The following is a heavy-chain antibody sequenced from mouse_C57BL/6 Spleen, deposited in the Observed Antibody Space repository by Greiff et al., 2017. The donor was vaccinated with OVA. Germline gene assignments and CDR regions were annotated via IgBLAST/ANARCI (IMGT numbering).Heavy chain of an antibody. J-gene: IGHJ2*01. CDR3: ARGETVDFDY. Sequence: VQLQQPGAELVRPGSSVKLSCKASGYTFTSYWMDWVKQRPGQGLEWIGNIYPSDSETHYNQKFKDKATLTVDKSSSTAYMQLSSLTSEDSAVYCCARGETVDFDYGGQGTTLTVSS. CDR2: IYPSDSET. V-gene: IGHV1-61*01. CDR1: GYTFTSYW.